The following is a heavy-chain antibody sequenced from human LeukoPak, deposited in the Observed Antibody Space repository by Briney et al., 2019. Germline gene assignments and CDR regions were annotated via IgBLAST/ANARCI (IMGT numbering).Heavy chain of an antibody. CDR3: ARDYGDSLDY. D-gene: IGHD4-17*01. Sequence: GGSLTLSCAASGFTFSSYAMHWVRQAPGKGLEWVAVISYDGSNKYYADSVKGRFTISRDNSKNTLYLQMNSPRAEDTAVYYCARDYGDSLDYWGQGILVTVAS. CDR2: ISYDGSNK. V-gene: IGHV3-30-3*01. CDR1: GFTFSSYA. J-gene: IGHJ4*02.